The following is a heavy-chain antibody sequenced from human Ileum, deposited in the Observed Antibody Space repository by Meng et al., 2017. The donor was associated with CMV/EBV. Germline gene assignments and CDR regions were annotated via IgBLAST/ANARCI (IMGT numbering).Heavy chain of an antibody. Sequence: QVHLVQSGSELKKPGASVTVSCKTSGYTFTNNNIIWVRQAPGQGPEWMGWIDTNTGNPTYAQGFTGRFVFSLDTSVNTAYLQISSLKAEDTAVYYCARDGLSGRYFDYWGQGTLVTVSS. D-gene: IGHD1-26*01. CDR2: IDTNTGNP. J-gene: IGHJ4*02. CDR1: GYTFTNNN. V-gene: IGHV7-4-1*02. CDR3: ARDGLSGRYFDY.